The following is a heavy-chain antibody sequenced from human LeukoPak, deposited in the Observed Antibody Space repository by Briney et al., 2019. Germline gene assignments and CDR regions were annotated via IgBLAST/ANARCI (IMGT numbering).Heavy chain of an antibody. CDR2: ISAHNGNT. J-gene: IGHJ4*02. D-gene: IGHD5-18*01. Sequence: ASVKVSCKASGYTFTSYGISWVRQAPGQGLEWMGWISAHNGNTNCAQKLQGRVTMTTGTSTSTAYMELRNLRSDDTGVYYCARVRGYSYGYGDYWGQGTLVTVSS. CDR3: ARVRGYSYGYGDY. V-gene: IGHV1-18*04. CDR1: GYTFTSYG.